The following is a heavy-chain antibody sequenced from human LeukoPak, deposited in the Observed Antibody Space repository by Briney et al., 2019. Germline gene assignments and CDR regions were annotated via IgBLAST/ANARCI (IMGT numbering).Heavy chain of an antibody. J-gene: IGHJ4*02. V-gene: IGHV3-23*01. D-gene: IGHD4-17*01. CDR1: GFTFSSYA. CDR2: ISGSGGST. CDR3: ATPPTVTRNY. Sequence: GGSLRLSCAASGFTFSSYAMSWVRQAPGKGLEWASSISGSGGSTYYADSVKGRFTISRDNSKNTLYLQMNSLRAEDTAVYYCATPPTVTRNYWGQGTLVTVSS.